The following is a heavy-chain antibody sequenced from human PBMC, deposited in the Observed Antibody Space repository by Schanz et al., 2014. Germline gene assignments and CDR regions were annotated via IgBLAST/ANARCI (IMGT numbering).Heavy chain of an antibody. CDR2: ISASGGTT. D-gene: IGHD2-15*01. V-gene: IGHV3-23*01. CDR1: GFTFSAYA. Sequence: EVQLLESGGGLVQPGGSLRLSCAASGFTFSAYAMTWVRQIPGKGLEWVSAISASGGTTYCADSVKGRFTISRDNSKNTLYLQMNSLRAEDTAVYYCARKVVAAIGSYYDIWGQGTLVIVSS. CDR3: ARKVVAAIGSYYDI. J-gene: IGHJ4*02.